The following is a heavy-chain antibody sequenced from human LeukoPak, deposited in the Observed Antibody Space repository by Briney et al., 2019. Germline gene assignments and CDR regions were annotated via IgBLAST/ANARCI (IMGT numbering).Heavy chain of an antibody. J-gene: IGHJ4*02. CDR1: GFSFSTFW. CDR2: IKQDGSEI. V-gene: IGHV3-7*01. Sequence: GGSLRLSCAASGFSFSTFWMTWVRQAPGKGLEFVANIKQDGSEIYYMDSVKGRFTISRDNAKNSLYLQMNSLRVEDTAMYYCARASIEVVNTDYDYWGQGTLVTVSS. D-gene: IGHD3-22*01. CDR3: ARASIEVVNTDYDY.